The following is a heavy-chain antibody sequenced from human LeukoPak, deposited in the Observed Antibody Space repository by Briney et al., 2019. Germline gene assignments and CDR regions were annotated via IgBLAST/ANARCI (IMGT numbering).Heavy chain of an antibody. J-gene: IGHJ4*02. CDR1: GFTLSSPA. CDR2: ITPSGDGT. V-gene: IGHV3-23*01. Sequence: GGSLRLAWAAAGFTLSSPAMRWVRQTRGKGREWVSSITPSGDGTYYAASVKGRFTISRDNAKNSLYLQMNSLRAEDTALYYCVKVGMVEIGPGYFDYWGQGTLVTVSS. CDR3: VKVGMVEIGPGYFDY. D-gene: IGHD2-15*01.